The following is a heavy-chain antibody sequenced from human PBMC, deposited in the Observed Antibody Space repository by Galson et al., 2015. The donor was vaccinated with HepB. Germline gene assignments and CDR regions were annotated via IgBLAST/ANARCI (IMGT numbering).Heavy chain of an antibody. V-gene: IGHV3-23*01. CDR2: ISGSGGGT. CDR1: GFTFSSYA. Sequence: SLRLSCAASGFTFSSYAMNWVRQAPGKGLEWISVISGSGGGTYYADSVKGRFAISRDNSKNTLYLQMNGLRAEDTAVYYCAKVISAWSPFDYWGQGTLVTVSS. J-gene: IGHJ4*02. D-gene: IGHD6-19*01. CDR3: AKVISAWSPFDY.